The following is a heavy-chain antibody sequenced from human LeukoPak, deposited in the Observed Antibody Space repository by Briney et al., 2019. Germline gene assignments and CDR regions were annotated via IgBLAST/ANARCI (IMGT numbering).Heavy chain of an antibody. Sequence: GRSLRLSRAPSGFTFSSYGMPWVRQAPGKGREWVAVIWYDGSNKYYAHSVKDRFTPARDKSKHRLYLQMNSLRAEDTAVYYCARGLLTGYSNLFDPWGQGTLVTVSS. V-gene: IGHV3-33*01. CDR3: ARGLLTGYSNLFDP. CDR2: IWYDGSNK. D-gene: IGHD3-9*01. CDR1: GFTFSSYG. J-gene: IGHJ5*02.